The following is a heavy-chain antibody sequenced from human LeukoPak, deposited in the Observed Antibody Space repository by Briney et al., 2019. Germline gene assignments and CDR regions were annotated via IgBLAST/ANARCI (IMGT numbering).Heavy chain of an antibody. Sequence: GGSLRLSCAASGFTFSSYGMHWVRQAPGKGLEWVAVISVDGSNEYYADSVKGRFTISRDNSKNTLFLQMNSLRAEDTAVYYCARESGPFDFDYWGQGTLVTVSS. CDR3: ARESGPFDFDY. J-gene: IGHJ4*02. V-gene: IGHV3-30*03. CDR1: GFTFSSYG. D-gene: IGHD7-27*01. CDR2: ISVDGSNE.